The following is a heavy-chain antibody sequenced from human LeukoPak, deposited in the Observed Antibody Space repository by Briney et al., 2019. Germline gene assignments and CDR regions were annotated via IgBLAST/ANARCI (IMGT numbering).Heavy chain of an antibody. J-gene: IGHJ4*02. V-gene: IGHV4-39*07. D-gene: IGHD2-21*02. CDR1: GGSISSSSYY. Sequence: PSETLSLTCTVSGGSISSSSYYWGWIRQPPGKGLEWIGSIYYSGSTYYNPSLKSRVTISVDTSKNQFSLKLSSVTAADTAVYYCARDPEEVTATPYYFDYWGQGTLVTVSS. CDR3: ARDPEEVTATPYYFDY. CDR2: IYYSGST.